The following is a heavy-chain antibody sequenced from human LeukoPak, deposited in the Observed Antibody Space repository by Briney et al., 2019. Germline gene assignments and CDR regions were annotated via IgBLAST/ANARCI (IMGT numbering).Heavy chain of an antibody. CDR3: AKDRGGGYFSYFDY. Sequence: GRSLLPPCAASGFTFSSYGIHWVRPAPGKGLEWVAVISYDGSNKYYADSVKGRFTTSRDNSKNTLYLQMDSLRAEDTAVYYCAKDRGGGYFSYFDYWGQGTLVTVSS. CDR2: ISYDGSNK. D-gene: IGHD1-26*01. J-gene: IGHJ4*02. V-gene: IGHV3-30*18. CDR1: GFTFSSYG.